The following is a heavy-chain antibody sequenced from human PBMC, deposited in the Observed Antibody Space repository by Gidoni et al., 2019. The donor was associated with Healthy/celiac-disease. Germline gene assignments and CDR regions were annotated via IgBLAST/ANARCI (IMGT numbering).Heavy chain of an antibody. J-gene: IGHJ4*02. CDR1: GVSISSSSYY. CDR3: ARQGCSGGSCYSEFDY. CDR2: SYYSGST. V-gene: IGHV4-39*01. Sequence: QLQLQESGPGLVKPSEILSLTCTVPGVSISSSSYYWGWIRQPPGKGLEWIGSSYYSGSTYYNPSLKSRVTISVDTSKNQFSLKLSAVTAADTAVYYCARQGCSGGSCYSEFDYWGQGTLVTVSS. D-gene: IGHD2-15*01.